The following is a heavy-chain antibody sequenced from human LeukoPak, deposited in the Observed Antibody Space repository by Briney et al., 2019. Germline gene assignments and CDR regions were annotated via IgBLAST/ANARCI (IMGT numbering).Heavy chain of an antibody. CDR1: GYTFTSYG. D-gene: IGHD6-6*01. CDR2: MNPNSGNT. V-gene: IGHV1-8*02. Sequence: GASVKVSCKASGYTFTSYGISWVRQATGQGLEWMGWMNPNSGNTGYAQKFQGRVTMTRNTSISTAYMELSSLRSEDTAVYYCAKDVEIVARRAGMDVWGQGTTVTVSS. J-gene: IGHJ6*02. CDR3: AKDVEIVARRAGMDV.